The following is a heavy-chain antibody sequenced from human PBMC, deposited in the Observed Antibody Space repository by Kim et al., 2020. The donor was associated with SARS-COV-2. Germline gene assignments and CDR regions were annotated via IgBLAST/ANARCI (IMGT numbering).Heavy chain of an antibody. D-gene: IGHD3-10*01. CDR1: GFTFRSYS. J-gene: IGHJ4*02. CDR3: VKDWGLWFGDY. V-gene: IGHV3-64D*09. CDR2: ISSIGGSA. Sequence: GGSLRLSCSASGFTFRSYSMHWVRQAPGKGLEFVSTISSIGGSAYYADSVKGRFTISRDNSKDTLYLQMSSLRAEDTAVYYCVKDWGLWFGDYWGQGALV.